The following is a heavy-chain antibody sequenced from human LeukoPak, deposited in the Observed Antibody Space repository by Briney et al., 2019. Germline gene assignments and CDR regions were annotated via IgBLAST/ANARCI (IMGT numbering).Heavy chain of an antibody. J-gene: IGHJ4*02. V-gene: IGHV5-51*01. CDR3: ARTTTYSSGWYGAY. Sequence: GGSLKISCKGSGYRFTSYWIGWVRQVPGKGLEWMGIIYGGDSETRYSPSLQGQVTISADKSISTAYLQWRSLKASDTAMYYCARTTTYSSGWYGAYWGQGTLVTVSS. CDR2: IYGGDSET. D-gene: IGHD6-19*01. CDR1: GYRFTSYW.